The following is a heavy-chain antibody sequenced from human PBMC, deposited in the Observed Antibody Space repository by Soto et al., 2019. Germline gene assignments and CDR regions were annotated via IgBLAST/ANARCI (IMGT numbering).Heavy chain of an antibody. CDR1: GFTFSSYS. CDR2: ISSSSSTI. D-gene: IGHD7-27*01. Sequence: GGSLRLSCAASGFTFSSYSMNWVRQAPGKGLEWVSYISSSSSTIYYADSVKGRFTISRDNAKNSLYLQMNSLRDEDSAVYYCARDRTWGFPPTSDAFDIWGQGTMVTVSS. CDR3: ARDRTWGFPPTSDAFDI. V-gene: IGHV3-48*02. J-gene: IGHJ3*02.